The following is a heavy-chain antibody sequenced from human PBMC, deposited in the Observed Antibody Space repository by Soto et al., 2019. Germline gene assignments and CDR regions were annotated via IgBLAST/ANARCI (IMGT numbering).Heavy chain of an antibody. Sequence: PGGSLRLSCAASGFTISSYWMHRVRQAPGKGLVWVSRINSDGSSTSYADSVKGRFTISRDNAKNTLYLQMNSLRAEDTAVYYCARGTTDTAMALAPEFYYYGMDVWGQGTTVTVSS. CDR2: INSDGSST. V-gene: IGHV3-74*01. CDR3: ARGTTDTAMALAPEFYYYGMDV. CDR1: GFTISSYW. D-gene: IGHD5-18*01. J-gene: IGHJ6*02.